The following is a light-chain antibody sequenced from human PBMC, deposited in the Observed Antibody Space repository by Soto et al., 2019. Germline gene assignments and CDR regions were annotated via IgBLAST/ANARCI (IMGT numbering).Light chain of an antibody. CDR2: GAS. Sequence: EIVMTQSPATLSVSPGERATLSCRASQSVSSNLAWYQQKPGQAPRLLIYGASTRATAIPARISGSGYGTEFTLTISSLQSEDFAVYYGQQYNNWPLYTFGQGTKLEIK. CDR1: QSVSSN. V-gene: IGKV3-15*01. CDR3: QQYNNWPLYT. J-gene: IGKJ2*01.